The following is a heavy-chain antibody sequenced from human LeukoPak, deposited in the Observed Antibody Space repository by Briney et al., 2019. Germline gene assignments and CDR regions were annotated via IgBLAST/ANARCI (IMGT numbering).Heavy chain of an antibody. V-gene: IGHV4-4*02. D-gene: IGHD3/OR15-3a*01. J-gene: IGHJ4*02. CDR2: INSEGNT. Sequence: SGTLSLTCAVSGGSISSSNWWSWVRQPPGKGLEWIGSINSEGNTYYNPSLKSRITISVDTSRNQFSLRLNSVTAADTAVYYCARQWTYWGQGILVTVSS. CDR3: ARQWTY. CDR1: GGSISSSNW.